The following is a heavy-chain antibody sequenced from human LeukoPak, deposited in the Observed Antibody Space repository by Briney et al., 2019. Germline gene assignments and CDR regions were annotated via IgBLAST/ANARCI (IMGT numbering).Heavy chain of an antibody. CDR1: GYTLTELS. Sequence: ASVKVSCKGSGYTLTELSMHWVRQVPGKGLEWMGGFDPEDGETIYAQKFQGRVTMTEDTSTDTAYMELSSLRSEDTAVYYCATETLVGGFIGIHFDNGGQETRVTVSS. V-gene: IGHV1-24*01. J-gene: IGHJ4*02. CDR3: ATETLVGGFIGIHFDN. D-gene: IGHD3-10*01. CDR2: FDPEDGET.